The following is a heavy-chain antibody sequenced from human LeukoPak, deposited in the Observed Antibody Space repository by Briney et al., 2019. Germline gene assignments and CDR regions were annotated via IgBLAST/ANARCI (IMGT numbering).Heavy chain of an antibody. V-gene: IGHV4-38-2*02. CDR3: ARDRGDPITIFGVVTNNWFDP. CDR1: DDSITIYY. D-gene: IGHD3-3*01. J-gene: IGHJ5*02. CDR2: VYHSGST. Sequence: SETLSLTCTVSDDSITIYYWSWIRQPPGKGLEWIGSVYHSGSTYYNPSLRSRVTISVDTSKNQFSLKLSSVTAADTAVYYCARDRGDPITIFGVVTNNWFDPWGQGTLVTVPS.